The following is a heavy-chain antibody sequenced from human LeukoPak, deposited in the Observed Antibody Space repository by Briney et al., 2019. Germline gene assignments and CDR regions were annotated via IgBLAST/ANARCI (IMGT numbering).Heavy chain of an antibody. V-gene: IGHV4-31*03. CDR3: AGRGYSYGSTNFDY. Sequence: SQTLSLTCTVSGGSISSGGYYWSWIRQHPGKGLEWIGYIYYSGSTYYNPSLKSRVTISVDTSKNQFSLKLSSVTAADTAVYYCAGRGYSYGSTNFDYWGQGTLVTVSS. CDR1: GGSISSGGYY. CDR2: IYYSGST. J-gene: IGHJ4*02. D-gene: IGHD5-18*01.